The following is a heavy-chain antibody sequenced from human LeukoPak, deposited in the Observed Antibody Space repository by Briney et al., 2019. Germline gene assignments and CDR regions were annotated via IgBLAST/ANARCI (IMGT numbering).Heavy chain of an antibody. CDR2: INHSGST. V-gene: IGHV4-34*01. D-gene: IGHD6-13*01. J-gene: IGHJ4*02. CDR3: ARTADGLAAGTIDC. CDR1: GGSFSGYY. Sequence: PSETLSLTCAVYGGSFSGYYWSWIRQPPGKGLEWIGEINHSGSTNYNPSLKSRVTISVDTSKNQFSLSLTSVTAADTAVYYCARTADGLAAGTIDCWGQGNRVTVSS.